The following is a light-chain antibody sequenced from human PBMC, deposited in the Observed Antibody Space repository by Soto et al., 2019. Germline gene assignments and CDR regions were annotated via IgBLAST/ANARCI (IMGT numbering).Light chain of an antibody. CDR2: KAS. CDR3: QHYNSYSEA. Sequence: DIQMTQSPSTLSGSVGDRVTITCRASQTISSWLAWYQQKPGKAPKLLIYKASTLKSGVPSRFSGSGSGTEFKLTISSLQPDDCATYYCQHYNSYSEAFGQGTKVELK. J-gene: IGKJ1*01. CDR1: QTISSW. V-gene: IGKV1-5*03.